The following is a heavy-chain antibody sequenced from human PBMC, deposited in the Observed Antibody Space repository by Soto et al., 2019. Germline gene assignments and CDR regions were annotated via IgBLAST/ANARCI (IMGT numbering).Heavy chain of an antibody. Sequence: ASETLSLTCAVSGVSISSGNWWTWVRQTPQRGLEYIGEIFHDGTANYYPSFERRVAISVDTSKNQFSLKLTSVTASDTAIYFCARLVYDTRLNYMYFYFWGQGALVTVSS. CDR2: IFHDGTA. D-gene: IGHD3-10*01. V-gene: IGHV4-4*02. CDR1: GVSISSGNW. J-gene: IGHJ4*02. CDR3: ARLVYDTRLNYMYFYF.